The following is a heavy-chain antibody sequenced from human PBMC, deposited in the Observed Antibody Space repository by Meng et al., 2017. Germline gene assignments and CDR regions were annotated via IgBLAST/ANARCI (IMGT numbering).Heavy chain of an antibody. CDR3: ARESRDYYFDS. CDR1: GYTLSSYG. D-gene: IGHD3/OR15-3a*01. Sequence: QVQLVQSGAAGQQPGASVTVSCKSSGYTLSSYGISWVRQAPGQGLEWMGWISAYNGNTNYAQQLQGRVTMTTDTSTSTAYMELRSLRSDDTAVYYCARESRDYYFDSWGQGTLVTVSS. CDR2: ISAYNGNT. J-gene: IGHJ4*02. V-gene: IGHV1-18*01.